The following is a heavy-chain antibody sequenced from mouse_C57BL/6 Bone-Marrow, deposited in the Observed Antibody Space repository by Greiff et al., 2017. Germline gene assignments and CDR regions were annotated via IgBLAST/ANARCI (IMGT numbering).Heavy chain of an antibody. CDR1: GYTFTSYW. CDR3: ARKTRWLPRGFAY. V-gene: IGHV1-69*01. D-gene: IGHD2-3*01. CDR2: IDPSDSYT. J-gene: IGHJ3*01. Sequence: QVQLQQPGAELVMPGASVKLSCKASGYTFTSYWMHWVKQRPGQGLEWIGEIDPSDSYTNYNQKFKGKSTLTVDKSSSTAYMQLSSLTSEDSAVYDCARKTRWLPRGFAYWGQGTLVTVSA.